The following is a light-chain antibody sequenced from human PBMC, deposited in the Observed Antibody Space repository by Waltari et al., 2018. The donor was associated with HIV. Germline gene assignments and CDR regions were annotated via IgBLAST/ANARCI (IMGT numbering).Light chain of an antibody. Sequence: QFAMTQPDSVSGSPGQSITVSCTGTNSDIGYYNYVSWYQQHPGKAPKLIIYEVSNRPSGVSNRFSGSKSGNTASLTISGLQAEDEADYFCSSLTNSATLSVLFGGGTKLTVL. CDR2: EVS. CDR1: NSDIGYYNY. J-gene: IGLJ3*02. V-gene: IGLV2-14*01. CDR3: SSLTNSATLSVL.